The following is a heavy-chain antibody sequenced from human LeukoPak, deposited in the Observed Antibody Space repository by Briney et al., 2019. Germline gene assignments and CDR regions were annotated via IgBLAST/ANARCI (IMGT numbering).Heavy chain of an antibody. J-gene: IGHJ4*02. V-gene: IGHV3-23*01. Sequence: PGGSLRLSCAASGFTFSSYAMYWVRQAPGKGLEWVSVVRGSGGTTYSADSVKGRFTISRDNSKNTLYLQMNSLRAEDTAVYYCARDARDGYGGNPFDYWGQGTLVTVSS. CDR2: VRGSGGTT. CDR1: GFTFSSYA. D-gene: IGHD4-23*01. CDR3: ARDARDGYGGNPFDY.